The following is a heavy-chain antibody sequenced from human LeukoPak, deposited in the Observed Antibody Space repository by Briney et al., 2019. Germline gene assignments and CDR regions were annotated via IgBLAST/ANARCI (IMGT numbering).Heavy chain of an antibody. D-gene: IGHD1-20*01. Sequence: PGGSLRLSCAASGFTFSRYSMSWVREAPGKGLEWVANINEDGSEKYYVDSVKGRFTISRDNAKNSLYLQMSSLRPEDTAVYYCARADSITGSDYWGQGTLVTV. CDR2: INEDGSEK. V-gene: IGHV3-7*01. CDR3: ARADSITGSDY. J-gene: IGHJ4*02. CDR1: GFTFSRYS.